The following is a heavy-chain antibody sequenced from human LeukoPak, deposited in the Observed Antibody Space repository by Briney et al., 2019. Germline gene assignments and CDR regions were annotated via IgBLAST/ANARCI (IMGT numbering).Heavy chain of an antibody. D-gene: IGHD5-18*01. CDR3: AREDRLGFNYAYGLDV. J-gene: IGHJ6*02. CDR1: GFTFSRSW. Sequence: GSLRLSCAASGFTFSRSWMHWVRQAPGKGLVWVSRITSDGSSTTYADSVKGRFTVSRDNAQNTLYLQMNSLRAEDTAVYYCAREDRLGFNYAYGLDVWGLGTTVTVSS. CDR2: ITSDGSST. V-gene: IGHV3-74*01.